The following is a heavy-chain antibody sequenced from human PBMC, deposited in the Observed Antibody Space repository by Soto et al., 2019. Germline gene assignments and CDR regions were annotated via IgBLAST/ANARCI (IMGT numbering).Heavy chain of an antibody. D-gene: IGHD5-12*01. V-gene: IGHV6-1*01. CDR3: ARWANDGFDI. CDR2: TYHRSKWYN. CDR1: GDSVSSNSAA. Sequence: QVQLQQSGPGLVKPSQTLSLTCAISGDSVSSNSAAWNWIRQSPSRGLEWLGRTYHRSKWYNDYAVSVKXPIHIXXDTSKNQFSLQLNSVTPEDTAVYYCARWANDGFDIWGQGTTVTVSS. J-gene: IGHJ3*02.